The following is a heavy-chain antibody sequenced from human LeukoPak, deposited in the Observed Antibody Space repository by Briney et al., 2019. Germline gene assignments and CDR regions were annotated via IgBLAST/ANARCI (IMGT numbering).Heavy chain of an antibody. D-gene: IGHD6-25*01. CDR2: IKEDGSEK. V-gene: IGHV3-7*03. CDR1: GFTFSDYG. CDR3: ARGVAAAD. J-gene: IGHJ4*02. Sequence: PGGSLRLSCAASGFTFSDYGITWVRQAPGKGLEWVANIKEDGSEKNYVDSMEGRFTISRDNARNSLYLQMDSLRAEDTAVYYCARGVAAADWGQGTLVTVSS.